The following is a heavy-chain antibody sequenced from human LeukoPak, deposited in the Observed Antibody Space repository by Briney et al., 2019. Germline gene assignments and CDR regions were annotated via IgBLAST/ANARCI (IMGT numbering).Heavy chain of an antibody. D-gene: IGHD1-26*01. Sequence: PGGSLRLSCAASGFTFSSYSMNWVRQAPGKGLEWVSSISSSSSYIYYADSVKGRFTISRDNAKNSLYLQMNSLRAEDTAVYYCATSSTIVGATLYYFDYWGQGTLVTVSS. CDR3: ATSSTIVGATLYYFDY. J-gene: IGHJ4*02. CDR1: GFTFSSYS. CDR2: ISSSSSYI. V-gene: IGHV3-21*01.